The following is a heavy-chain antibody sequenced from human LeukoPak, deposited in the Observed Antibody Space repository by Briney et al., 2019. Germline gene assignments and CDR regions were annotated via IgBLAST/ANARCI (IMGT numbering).Heavy chain of an antibody. V-gene: IGHV4-39*01. CDR3: ASSRRAAGTSPSLWFDP. CDR1: GGSISSSSYY. Sequence: SETLSLTCTVSGGSISSSSYYWGWIRQPPGKGLEWIGEINHSGSTNYNPSLKSRVTISVDTSKNQFSLKLSSVTAADTAVYYCASSRRAAGTSPSLWFDPWGQGTLVTVSS. D-gene: IGHD6-13*01. CDR2: INHSGST. J-gene: IGHJ5*02.